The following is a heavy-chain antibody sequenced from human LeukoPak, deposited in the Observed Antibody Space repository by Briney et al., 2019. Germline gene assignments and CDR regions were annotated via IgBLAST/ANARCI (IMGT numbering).Heavy chain of an antibody. D-gene: IGHD5-18*01. CDR3: ARVDTVMAYYFDL. CDR1: GFTINTNY. J-gene: IGHJ4*02. CDR2: IYTGNST. V-gene: IGHV3-53*04. Sequence: PGGSLRLSCAASGFTINTNYMSWVRQAPGKGLEWVSGIYTGNSTIYADSVRGRFTISRHNSRNTLYLQMNSLRAEDTAVYYCARVDTVMAYYFDLWGQGTLVTVSS.